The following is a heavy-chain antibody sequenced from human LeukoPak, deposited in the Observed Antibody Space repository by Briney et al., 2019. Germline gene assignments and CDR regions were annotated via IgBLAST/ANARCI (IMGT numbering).Heavy chain of an antibody. V-gene: IGHV1-2*02. CDR1: GYTFTGYY. CDR3: ARDLGYSGYDY. D-gene: IGHD5-12*01. J-gene: IGHJ4*02. Sequence: ASVKVSCKASGYTFTGYYIHWVRQAPGQGLEWMGWINPNSGGTNYAQKFQGRVTMTRDTSISTANMELSRLRSDDTAVYYCARDLGYSGYDYWGQGTLVTVSS. CDR2: INPNSGGT.